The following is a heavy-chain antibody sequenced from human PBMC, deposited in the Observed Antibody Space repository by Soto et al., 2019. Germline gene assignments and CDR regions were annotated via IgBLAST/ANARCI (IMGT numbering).Heavy chain of an antibody. Sequence: LRLSFAASGFTFSSYAMSWVRQAPGKGLEWVSAISGSGGSTYYADSVKGRFTISRDNSKNTLYLQMNSLRAEDTAVYYCAKTQDSSGYLHTSYFDYWGQGTLVTVSS. V-gene: IGHV3-23*01. CDR3: AKTQDSSGYLHTSYFDY. CDR1: GFTFSSYA. D-gene: IGHD3-22*01. CDR2: ISGSGGST. J-gene: IGHJ4*02.